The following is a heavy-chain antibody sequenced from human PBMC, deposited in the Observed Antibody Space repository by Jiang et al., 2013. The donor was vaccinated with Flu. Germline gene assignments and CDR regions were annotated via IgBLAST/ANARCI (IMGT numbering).Heavy chain of an antibody. CDR2: IYTSGST. V-gene: IGHV4-61*02. CDR3: AREDGRYSGYEDFHYGMDV. D-gene: IGHD5-12*01. CDR1: GASMSSGNYY. Sequence: GPGLVKPSQTLSLTCTVSGASMSSGNYYWNWIRQPAGKGLEWIGRIYTSGSTNYNPSLKSRVTMSVDTSKNQFSLNLSSVTATDTAEYHCAREDGRYSGYEDFHYGMDVWGQGTTVTVSS. J-gene: IGHJ6*02.